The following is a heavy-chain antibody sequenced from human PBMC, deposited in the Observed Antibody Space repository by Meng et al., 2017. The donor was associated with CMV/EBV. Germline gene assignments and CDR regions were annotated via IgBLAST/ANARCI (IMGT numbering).Heavy chain of an antibody. CDR2: INPNSGGT. CDR3: ARVMGHYGGNSGGC. CDR1: GYTFTGYY. V-gene: IGHV1-2*02. J-gene: IGHJ4*02. Sequence: ASVKVSCKASGYTFTGYYMHWVRQAPGQGLEWMGWINPNSGGTNYAQKFQGRVTMTRDTSISTAYMELSRLRSDDTAVYYCARVMGHYGGNSGGCWGQGTLVTVSS. D-gene: IGHD4-23*01.